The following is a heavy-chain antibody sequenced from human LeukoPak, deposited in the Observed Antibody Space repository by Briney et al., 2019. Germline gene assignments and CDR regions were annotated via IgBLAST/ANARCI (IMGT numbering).Heavy chain of an antibody. Sequence: PGGSLRLSCAASRFTFSSFGMSWVRQAPARGLEWVSGVSGSGDNTSYADSVKGQFTISRDNSRKMLYLQMNSLRAEHTAVYFCAKEGGLRRSWSLDYWGQGTLVTVSS. CDR2: VSGSGDNT. CDR1: RFTFSSFG. D-gene: IGHD2-15*01. V-gene: IGHV3-23*01. J-gene: IGHJ4*02. CDR3: AKEGGLRRSWSLDY.